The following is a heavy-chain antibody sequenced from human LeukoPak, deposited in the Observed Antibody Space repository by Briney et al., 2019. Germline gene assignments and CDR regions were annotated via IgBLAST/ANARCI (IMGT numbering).Heavy chain of an antibody. V-gene: IGHV1-69*05. CDR1: GGTFSIYA. D-gene: IGHD3-10*01. J-gene: IGHJ4*02. Sequence: SVTVSFTASGGTFSIYAISWVRQAPGQGLEWVGGIIPIFGTANYAQKFQGRVTITTDESTSTAYMELSSLRSEDTAVYYCASPGRVGSYFDYWGQGTLVTVSS. CDR3: ASPGRVGSYFDY. CDR2: IIPIFGTA.